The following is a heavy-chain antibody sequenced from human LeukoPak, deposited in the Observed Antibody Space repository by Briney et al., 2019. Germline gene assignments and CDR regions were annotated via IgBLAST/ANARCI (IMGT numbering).Heavy chain of an antibody. CDR1: GGSISSYY. Sequence: SETLSLTCTVSGGSISSYYWSWIRQPPGKGLEWIGYIYYSGSTNYNPSLMSRVTVSVDTSKNQFSLKLSSVTAADTAVYYCARTYGSGSYGWFDPWGQGTLVTVSS. J-gene: IGHJ5*02. V-gene: IGHV4-59*12. D-gene: IGHD3-10*01. CDR3: ARTYGSGSYGWFDP. CDR2: IYYSGST.